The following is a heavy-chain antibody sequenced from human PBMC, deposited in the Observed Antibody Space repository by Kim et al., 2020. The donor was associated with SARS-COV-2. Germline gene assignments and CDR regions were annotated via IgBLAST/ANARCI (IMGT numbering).Heavy chain of an antibody. CDR2: IMSKRDGETT. CDR1: GFSFKDAW. CDR3: STDDTGHDGGH. Sequence: GGSLRLSCAASGFSFKDAWMNWVRQAPGRGLEWVGRIMSKRDGETTDDAAPVKGSITISRDDSKNTLSLDMNSLRTEDTAYYYCSTDDTGHDGGHWGQGTRVTVS. V-gene: IGHV3-15*01. J-gene: IGHJ4*02. D-gene: IGHD5-12*01.